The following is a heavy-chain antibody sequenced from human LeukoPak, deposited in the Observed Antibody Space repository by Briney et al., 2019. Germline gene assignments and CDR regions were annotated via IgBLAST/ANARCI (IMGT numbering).Heavy chain of an antibody. CDR2: INHSGST. CDR3: ARGRYSGSYYY. Sequence: SETLSLTCAVYGGSFSGYYWSWIRQPPGKGREWIGEINHSGSTNYNPSLKSRVTISVDTSKNQFSLKLSSVNAADTAVYYCARGRYSGSYYYWGQGTLVTVSS. D-gene: IGHD1-26*01. J-gene: IGHJ4*02. CDR1: GGSFSGYY. V-gene: IGHV4-34*01.